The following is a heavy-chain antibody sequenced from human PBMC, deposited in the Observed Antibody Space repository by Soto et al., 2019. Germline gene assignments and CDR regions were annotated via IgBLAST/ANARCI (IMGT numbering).Heavy chain of an antibody. CDR2: IYYSGST. V-gene: IGHV4-61*01. CDR3: ARGQQLGSIYYYYGMDV. D-gene: IGHD6-6*01. J-gene: IGHJ6*02. Sequence: PSETLSLTCAVSGGSVSRGSYYWSWIRHPPGKGLEWIGYIYYSGSTNYNPSLKSRVTISVDTSKNQFSLKLSSVTAADTAVYYCARGQQLGSIYYYYGMDVWGQGTTVTVSS. CDR1: GGSVSRGSYY.